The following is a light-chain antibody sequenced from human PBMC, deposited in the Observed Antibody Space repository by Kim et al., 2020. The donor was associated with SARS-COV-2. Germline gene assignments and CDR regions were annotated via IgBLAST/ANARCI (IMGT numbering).Light chain of an antibody. CDR3: QSYDSSLSGWV. CDR1: SSNIGTGYD. CDR2: GNS. V-gene: IGLV1-40*01. Sequence: SVTISCTGSSSNIGTGYDVHWYQQLPGTAPKLLIYGNSNLPSGVPDRFSGSKSGTSASLDITGLQAEDEAEYYCQSYDSSLSGWVFGGGTQLTVL. J-gene: IGLJ3*02.